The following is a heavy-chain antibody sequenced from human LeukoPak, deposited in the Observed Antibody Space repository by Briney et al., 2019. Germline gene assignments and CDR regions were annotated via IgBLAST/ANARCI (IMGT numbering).Heavy chain of an antibody. J-gene: IGHJ5*02. CDR3: ARGGSYYPA. D-gene: IGHD1-26*01. Sequence: PGGSLRLSCAASGFTFSSYGMSWVRQTPGKGLEWVSGISGSGGSTYYADSVKGRFTISRDNSKNTLYLQMNSLRAEDTAVYYCARGGSYYPAWGQGTLVTVSS. V-gene: IGHV3-23*01. CDR2: ISGSGGST. CDR1: GFTFSSYG.